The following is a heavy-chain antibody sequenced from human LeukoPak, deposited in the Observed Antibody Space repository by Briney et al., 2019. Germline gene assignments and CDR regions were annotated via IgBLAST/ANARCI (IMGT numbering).Heavy chain of an antibody. CDR1: GASISTHY. V-gene: IGHV4-59*11. CDR3: ARGLGLGSGNYYSPFDY. D-gene: IGHD3-10*01. CDR2: IYYTGST. Sequence: PSETLSLTCTVSGASISTHYCGWIRQPPGKGLEWIGYIYYTGSTNYNPSLKSRVTISVDTSKNQFSLKLSSVIAADTAVYYCARGLGLGSGNYYSPFDYWGQGTLITVSS. J-gene: IGHJ4*02.